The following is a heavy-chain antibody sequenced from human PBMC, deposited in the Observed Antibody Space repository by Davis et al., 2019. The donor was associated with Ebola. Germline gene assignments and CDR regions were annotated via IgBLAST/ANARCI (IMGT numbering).Heavy chain of an antibody. CDR2: IVPMFRSA. CDR3: AKNPEMGYYFDS. CDR1: GGIFNTYG. J-gene: IGHJ4*02. Sequence: SVMVSCNASGGIFNTYGISWVRQAPGQGLEWLGGIVPMFRSAKYAQKFQGRVTVTADESTTTVYMDLTNLRSQDTAVYYCAKNPEMGYYFDSWGQGTLVIVSS. D-gene: IGHD1-26*01. V-gene: IGHV1-69*13.